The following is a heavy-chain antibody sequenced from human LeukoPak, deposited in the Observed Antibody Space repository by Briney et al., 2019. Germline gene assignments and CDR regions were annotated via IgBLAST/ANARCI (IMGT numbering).Heavy chain of an antibody. Sequence: GGSLRLSCAASGFTFSSYEMNWVRQAPGKGLEWVSYISSSGSTIYYADSVKGRFTISRDNAKNSLYLQTNSLRAEDTAVYYCARELLGYDSSGYYSWGQGTLVTVSS. CDR3: ARELLGYDSSGYYS. V-gene: IGHV3-48*03. CDR1: GFTFSSYE. CDR2: ISSSGSTI. D-gene: IGHD3-22*01. J-gene: IGHJ4*02.